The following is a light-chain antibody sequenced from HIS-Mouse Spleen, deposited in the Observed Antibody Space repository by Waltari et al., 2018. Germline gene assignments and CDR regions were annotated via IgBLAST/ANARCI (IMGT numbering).Light chain of an antibody. V-gene: IGLV3-1*01. J-gene: IGLJ2*01. CDR3: QAWDSSTGV. CDR1: NLGDKY. CDR2: QDS. Sequence: SYELTQPPSVSVSPGQTASITCSGDNLGDKYACWYQQKPGQSPVLVIYQDSKRPSGSPERVSGSNSGNTATLTISGTQAMDEADYYCQAWDSSTGVFGGGTKLTVL.